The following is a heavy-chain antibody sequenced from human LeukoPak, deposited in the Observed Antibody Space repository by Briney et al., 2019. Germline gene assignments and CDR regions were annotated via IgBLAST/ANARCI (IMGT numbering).Heavy chain of an antibody. CDR3: ARRDRNNWYFDL. V-gene: IGHV4-39*01. Sequence: PSETLSLTCTVSGDSISSSSYHWGWIRQPPGKGLEWIGCIYYSGTTYYNPSLKSRITTSVDTSKKQFSLKLSSVTAADTAVYYCARRDRNNWYFDLWGRGTLVTVSS. J-gene: IGHJ2*01. CDR1: GDSISSSSYH. CDR2: IYYSGTT. D-gene: IGHD2-21*01.